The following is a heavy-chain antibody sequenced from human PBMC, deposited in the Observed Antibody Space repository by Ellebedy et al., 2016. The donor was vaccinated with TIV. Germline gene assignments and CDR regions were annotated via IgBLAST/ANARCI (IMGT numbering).Heavy chain of an antibody. CDR2: ITHSGST. CDR3: ARGIGGYYYGSGTNAGSFDP. J-gene: IGHJ5*02. D-gene: IGHD3-10*01. Sequence: MPPETLSLTCAVYGASFSGYYWSWIRQPPGKGLEWIGKITHSGSTNYNPSLKTRVTISVDTSRNHFSLKLSSVTAADTAVYFFARGIGGYYYGSGTNAGSFDPWGQGTLVTVSS. CDR1: GASFSGYY. V-gene: IGHV4-34*01.